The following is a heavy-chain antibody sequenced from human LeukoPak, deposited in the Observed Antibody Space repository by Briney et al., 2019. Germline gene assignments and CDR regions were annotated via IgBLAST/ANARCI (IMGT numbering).Heavy chain of an antibody. CDR1: GGFISSSSYY. CDR3: ARVSGSYLTDLDY. D-gene: IGHD1-26*01. V-gene: IGHV4-39*07. Sequence: SETLSLTCTVSGGFISSSSYYWGWIRQPPGKGLEWIGSIYYSGSTYYNPSLESRVTISVDTSKNQFSLKLSSVTAADTAVYYCARVSGSYLTDLDYWGQGTLVTVSS. J-gene: IGHJ4*02. CDR2: IYYSGST.